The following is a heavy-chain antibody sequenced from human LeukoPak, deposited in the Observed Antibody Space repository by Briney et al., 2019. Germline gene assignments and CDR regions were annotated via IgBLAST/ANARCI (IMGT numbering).Heavy chain of an antibody. J-gene: IGHJ5*02. Sequence: EASVKVSCKAPGGTFSSYAISWVRQAPGQGLEWMGGIIPIFGTANYAQKFQGRVTITADESTSTAYMELSSLRSEDTAVYYCARDRQLRGARIYWFDPWGQGTLVTVSS. CDR2: IIPIFGTA. D-gene: IGHD1-26*01. CDR3: ARDRQLRGARIYWFDP. V-gene: IGHV1-69*13. CDR1: GGTFSSYA.